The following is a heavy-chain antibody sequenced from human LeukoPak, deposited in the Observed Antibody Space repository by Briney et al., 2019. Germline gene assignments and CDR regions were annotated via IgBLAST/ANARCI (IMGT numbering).Heavy chain of an antibody. CDR3: ARDQLSNGDYGWFDY. CDR2: IYTSGST. V-gene: IGHV4-4*07. J-gene: IGHJ4*02. D-gene: IGHD4-17*01. Sequence: PSETLSLTCTVSGGSIISHLWSWIRQPAGKGLEWIGRIYTSGSTNYNPSLKSRVTISVDTSKNQFSLKLSSVTAADTAVYYCARDQLSNGDYGWFDYWGQGTLVTVSS. CDR1: GGSIISHL.